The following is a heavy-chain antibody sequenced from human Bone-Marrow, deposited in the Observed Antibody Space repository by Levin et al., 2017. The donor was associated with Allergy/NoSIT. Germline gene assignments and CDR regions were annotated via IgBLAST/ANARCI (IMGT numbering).Heavy chain of an antibody. CDR3: ARDNRDTSGYYYSRDY. J-gene: IGHJ4*02. V-gene: IGHV4-39*07. CDR1: GGSIISSSFY. D-gene: IGHD3-22*01. Sequence: PSETLSLTCTVSGGSIISSSFYWGWIRQPPGKGLEWIGTISYSGSTNYNPSLKTRVTISIHSSKNQISLTLTSVTAADTAVYYCARDNRDTSGYYYSRDYWGQGTLVTVSS. CDR2: ISYSGST.